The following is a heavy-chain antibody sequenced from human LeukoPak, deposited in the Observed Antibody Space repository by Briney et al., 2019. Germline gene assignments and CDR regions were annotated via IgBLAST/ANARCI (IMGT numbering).Heavy chain of an antibody. J-gene: IGHJ4*02. D-gene: IGHD5-24*01. CDR1: GFTFSSYA. CDR3: ARVAQRWLHYYFDY. CDR2: ISSNGGST. Sequence: PGGSLRLSCAASGFTFSSYAMHWVRQAPGKGLEYVSAISSNGGSTYYANSVKGRFTISRDNSKNTLYLQMGSLRAEDMAVYYCARVAQRWLHYYFDYSGQGTLVTVSS. V-gene: IGHV3-64*01.